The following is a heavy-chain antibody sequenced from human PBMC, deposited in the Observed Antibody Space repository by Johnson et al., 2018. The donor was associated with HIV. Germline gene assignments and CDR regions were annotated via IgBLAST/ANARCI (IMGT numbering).Heavy chain of an antibody. J-gene: IGHJ3*02. V-gene: IGHV3-11*04. CDR1: GFTFSEYY. D-gene: IGHD3-10*01. Sequence: VQLVESGGGLVRPGGSLRLSCAASGFTFSEYYMSWVRQSPGKGLEWVSYISSSGSTIYYADSVKGRFTISRENAKNSLYLQMNSLTAGDMAVYYCARTSSGSRNAFDIWGQGTMVTVSS. CDR2: ISSSGSTI. CDR3: ARTSSGSRNAFDI.